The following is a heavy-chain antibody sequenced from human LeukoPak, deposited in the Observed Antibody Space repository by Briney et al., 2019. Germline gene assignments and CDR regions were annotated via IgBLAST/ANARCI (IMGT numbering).Heavy chain of an antibody. Sequence: PGGSLRLSRAASGFTFSSYAMHWVRQAPGKGLEWVAVISYDGSNKYYADSGKVRFTISRDNSKNTLYLQMNSLRAEDTAVYYCARDGITMVRGVITYYFDYWGQGTLVTVSS. CDR2: ISYDGSNK. CDR3: ARDGITMVRGVITYYFDY. D-gene: IGHD3-10*01. J-gene: IGHJ4*02. CDR1: GFTFSSYA. V-gene: IGHV3-30*04.